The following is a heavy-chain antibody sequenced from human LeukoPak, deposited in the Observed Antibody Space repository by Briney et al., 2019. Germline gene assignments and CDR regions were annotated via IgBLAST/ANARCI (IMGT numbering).Heavy chain of an antibody. V-gene: IGHV3-64*01. CDR1: GFTFSSYA. Sequence: PGGSLRLSCAASGFTFSSYAMHWVRQAPGKGLEYVSAISSNGGSTYYANSVKGRFTISRDNSKNTLYLQMGSLRAEDMAVYYCARVSSGGYSYGAFDYWGQGTRVTVSS. D-gene: IGHD5-18*01. CDR3: ARVSSGGYSYGAFDY. J-gene: IGHJ4*02. CDR2: ISSNGGST.